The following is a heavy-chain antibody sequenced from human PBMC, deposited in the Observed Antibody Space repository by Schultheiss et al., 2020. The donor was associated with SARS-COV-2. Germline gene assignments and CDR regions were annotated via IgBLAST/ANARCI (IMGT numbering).Heavy chain of an antibody. Sequence: GGSLRLSCAASGFTFSSYSMNWVRQAPGKGLEWVSAISGSGGSTYYADSVKGRFTISRDNSKNTLYLQMNSLRAEDTAVYYCARGGIQLWLETFDYWGQGTLVTVSS. CDR1: GFTFSSYS. CDR2: ISGSGGST. CDR3: ARGGIQLWLETFDY. D-gene: IGHD5-18*01. V-gene: IGHV3-23*01. J-gene: IGHJ4*02.